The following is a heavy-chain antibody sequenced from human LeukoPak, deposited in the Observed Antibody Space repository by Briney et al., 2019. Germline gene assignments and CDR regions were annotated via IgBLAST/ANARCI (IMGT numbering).Heavy chain of an antibody. CDR1: GFTFDDYA. J-gene: IGHJ4*02. CDR2: ISWNSGSI. D-gene: IGHD6-13*01. CDR3: AKDTRSSSWYYFDY. Sequence: GGSLRLSCAASGFTFDDYAMHWVRQAPGKGLEGVSGISWNSGSIGYADSVKGRFTISRDNAKNSLYLQMNSLRAEDTALYYCAKDTRSSSWYYFDYWGQGTLVTVSS. V-gene: IGHV3-9*01.